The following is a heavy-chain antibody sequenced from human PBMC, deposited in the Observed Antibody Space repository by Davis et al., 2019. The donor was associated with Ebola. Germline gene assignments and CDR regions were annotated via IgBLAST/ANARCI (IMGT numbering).Heavy chain of an antibody. D-gene: IGHD3-10*01. J-gene: IGHJ4*02. Sequence: PGGSLRLSCKVSGYSFTTYWIGWVRQMPGKGPEWMGIIYPGDSTTRYGPSSQGHVTISVDKSVTTAYLQWSSLKASDTAMYFCARQFSSSGNYWGQGTLVTVSS. CDR2: IYPGDSTT. CDR3: ARQFSSSGNY. V-gene: IGHV5-51*01. CDR1: GYSFTTYW.